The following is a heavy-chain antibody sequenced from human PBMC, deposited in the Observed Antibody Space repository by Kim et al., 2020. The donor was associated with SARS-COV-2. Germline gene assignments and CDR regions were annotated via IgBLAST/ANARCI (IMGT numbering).Heavy chain of an antibody. CDR3: GRGEIGYCSSTTCSDAFDI. CDR1: GFTFTNYV. Sequence: ASVKVSCKASGFTFTNYVIPWVRQAPGQRREWMCWSNAGNGNTKYSQKFQGRVTITRDSSASAAYMELSSLRSEDTAIYYCGRGEIGYCSSTTCSDAFDIWSQGTVVTVSS. CDR2: SNAGNGNT. V-gene: IGHV1-3*01. J-gene: IGHJ3*02. D-gene: IGHD2-2*01.